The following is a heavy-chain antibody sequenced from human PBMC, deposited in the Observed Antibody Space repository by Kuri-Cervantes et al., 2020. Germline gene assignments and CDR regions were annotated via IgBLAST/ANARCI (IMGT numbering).Heavy chain of an antibody. CDR2: ISYDGSNK. CDR1: GFTFSSYA. V-gene: IGHV3-30-3*01. D-gene: IGHD3-10*01. J-gene: IGHJ6*02. Sequence: GESLKISCAASGFTFSSYAMHWVRQAPGKGLEWVAVISYDGSNKYYADSVKGRFTISRDNSKNTLYLQMNSLRAEDTAVYYCARLSYYGSGSYWGPLDVWGQGTTVTVSS. CDR3: ARLSYYGSGSYWGPLDV.